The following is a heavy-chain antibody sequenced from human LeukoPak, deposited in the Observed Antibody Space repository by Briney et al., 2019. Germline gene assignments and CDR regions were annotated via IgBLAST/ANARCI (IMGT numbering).Heavy chain of an antibody. CDR1: GFSVSNNY. CDR3: ASDSYSPEYFQH. CDR2: IYSGGST. Sequence: GGSLRLSCAASGFSVSNNYMSWVRQAPGKGLEWVSDIYSGGSTFYADSVKGRFTISRDNSKNTLYLQMNSLRAEDTAVYYCASDSYSPEYFQHWGQGTLVTVSS. D-gene: IGHD2-15*01. V-gene: IGHV3-66*01. J-gene: IGHJ1*01.